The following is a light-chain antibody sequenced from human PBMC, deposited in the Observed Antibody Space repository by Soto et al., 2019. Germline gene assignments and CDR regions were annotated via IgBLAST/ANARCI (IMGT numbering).Light chain of an antibody. CDR3: QLYGFSPKM. Sequence: EIVLTQSPATLTFSPGERATLSCRASQTVSSNSLAWYQQTAGQAPRVLIFDASTRATGIPDRFSGSGSGTDFTLTISRLEPEDFAVYCCQLYGFSPKMFGQGTKVDIK. CDR1: QTVSSNS. CDR2: DAS. V-gene: IGKV3-20*01. J-gene: IGKJ1*01.